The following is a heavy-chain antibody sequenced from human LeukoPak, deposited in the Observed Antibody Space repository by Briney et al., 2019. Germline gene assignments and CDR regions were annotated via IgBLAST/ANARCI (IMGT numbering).Heavy chain of an antibody. Sequence: GGSLRLSCAASGFTFTSYAMNWVRQAPGKGLEWVSTISGSGGSTYYADSVKGRFTISRDNSKNTLYLQMNSLRAEDTAVYYCAKLSRGLFDYWGQGTLVTVSS. V-gene: IGHV3-23*01. CDR3: AKLSRGLFDY. CDR1: GFTFTSYA. CDR2: ISGSGGST. D-gene: IGHD3-10*01. J-gene: IGHJ4*02.